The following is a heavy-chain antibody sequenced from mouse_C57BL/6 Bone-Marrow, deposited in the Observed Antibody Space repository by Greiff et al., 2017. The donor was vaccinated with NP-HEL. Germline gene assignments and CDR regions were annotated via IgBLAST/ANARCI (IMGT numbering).Heavy chain of an antibody. J-gene: IGHJ4*01. CDR1: GFSLTRYA. CDR2: IWTGGGT. CDR3: ARCDSSNLRLARDY. D-gene: IGHD2-5*01. Sequence: QVQLKESGPGLVAPSQSLSITCTVSGFSLTRYAISWVRQPPGQGLEWLGVIWTGGGTTYNSAIKSRLSISKDNSNSQVFLKMNSLQTEDTARYYGARCDSSNLRLARDYWGQGTAATVTS. V-gene: IGHV2-9-1*01.